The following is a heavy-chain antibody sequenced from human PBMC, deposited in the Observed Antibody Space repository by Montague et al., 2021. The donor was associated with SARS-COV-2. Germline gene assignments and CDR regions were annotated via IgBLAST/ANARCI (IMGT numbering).Heavy chain of an antibody. D-gene: IGHD2-15*01. CDR2: ISTYDYKT. J-gene: IGHJ3*02. CDR3: ARDWYCRGGRCHNTFDI. Sequence: SVKVSCKASGYIFSSYSISWVRQAPGQGLEWMGWISTYDYKTNYAQMVQGRVTVTTDTSTSTVYMKLRSLRSDDTAVYYCARDWYCRGGRCHNTFDIWGQGTLVTVSS. V-gene: IGHV1-18*01. CDR1: GYIFSSYS.